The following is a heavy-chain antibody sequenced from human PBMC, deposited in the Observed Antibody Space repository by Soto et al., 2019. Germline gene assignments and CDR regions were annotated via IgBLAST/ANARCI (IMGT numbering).Heavy chain of an antibody. J-gene: IGHJ3*02. V-gene: IGHV4-34*01. CDR3: ARGRRLLLWFGNDAFDI. CDR1: GGSFSGYY. D-gene: IGHD3-10*01. Sequence: SETLSLTCAVYGGSFSGYYWSWIRQPPGKGLEWIGEVNHSGSTNYNPSLKSRVTISVDTSKNQFSLKLSSVTAADTAVYYCARGRRLLLWFGNDAFDIWGQGTMVT. CDR2: VNHSGST.